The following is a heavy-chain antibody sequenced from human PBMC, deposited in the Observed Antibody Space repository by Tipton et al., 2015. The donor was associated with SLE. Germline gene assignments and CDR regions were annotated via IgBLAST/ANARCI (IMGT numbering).Heavy chain of an antibody. V-gene: IGHV4-4*07. CDR1: GGSTITYY. D-gene: IGHD3-16*01. CDR3: ARDPPSSYYYGMDV. Sequence: TLSLTCAVSGGSTITYYWIWIRLPAGKGLEWVGRVSTTGNNNNNPSLKSRVTMSVDTSKNQVSLKLASVTAADTAVYYCARDPPSSYYYGMDVWGQGTTVTVSS. J-gene: IGHJ6*02. CDR2: VSTTGNN.